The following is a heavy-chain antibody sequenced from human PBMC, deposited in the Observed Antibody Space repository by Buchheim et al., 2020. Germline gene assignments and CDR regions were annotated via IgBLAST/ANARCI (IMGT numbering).Heavy chain of an antibody. CDR1: GYTFTGYY. Sequence: QVQLVQSGAEVKKPGASVKVSCKASGYTFTGYYMHWVRQAPGQGLEWMGWINPNSGGTNYAQKFQGRVTMTRDPSISTAYMELSRLRSDDTAVYYCARDILARYCTNGVCYPRFYYYYGMDVWGQGTT. CDR3: ARDILARYCTNGVCYPRFYYYYGMDV. J-gene: IGHJ6*02. D-gene: IGHD2-8*01. V-gene: IGHV1-2*02. CDR2: INPNSGGT.